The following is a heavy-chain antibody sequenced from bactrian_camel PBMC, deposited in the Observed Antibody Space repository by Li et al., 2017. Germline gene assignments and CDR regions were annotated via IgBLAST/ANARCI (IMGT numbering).Heavy chain of an antibody. CDR3: AAHRTGGTWYDALAYSH. D-gene: IGHD6*01. CDR1: GYTVSNLC. Sequence: VQLVESGGGSVQSGGFLRLTCAASGYTVSNLCMAWFRQAPGKEREGVAAIYTGGDSTDYADSVKGRFTISLDKNTVYLQMNGLKPGDTAMYYCAAHRTGGTWYDALAYSHWGQGTQVTVS. CDR2: IYTGGDST. V-gene: IGHV3S40*01. J-gene: IGHJ4*01.